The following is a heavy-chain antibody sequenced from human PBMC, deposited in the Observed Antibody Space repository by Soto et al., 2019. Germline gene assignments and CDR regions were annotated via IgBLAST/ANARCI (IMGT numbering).Heavy chain of an antibody. CDR3: AISRRKDYYYGMDV. D-gene: IGHD2-2*01. CDR2: INPNSGGT. V-gene: IGHV1-2*04. J-gene: IGHJ6*02. Sequence: ASVKVSCKASGYTFTGYYMHWVRQAPGQGLEWMGWINPNSGGTNYAQKFQGWVTMTRDTSISTAYMELSRLRSDDTAVYYCAISRRKDYYYGMDVWGQATTVTVSS. CDR1: GYTFTGYY.